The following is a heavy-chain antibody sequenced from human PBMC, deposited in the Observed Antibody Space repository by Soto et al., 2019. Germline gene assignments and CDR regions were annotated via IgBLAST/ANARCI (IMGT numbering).Heavy chain of an antibody. CDR1: GFTFSSYA. D-gene: IGHD6-13*01. J-gene: IGHJ4*02. V-gene: IGHV3-64*01. Sequence: GGSLRLSCAASGFTFSSYAMHWVRQAPGKGLEYVSAISSNGGSTYYANSVKGRFTISRDNSKNTLYLQMGSLRAEDMAVYYCARGNGIAAAGIPFDYWGQGTLVTVSS. CDR2: ISSNGGST. CDR3: ARGNGIAAAGIPFDY.